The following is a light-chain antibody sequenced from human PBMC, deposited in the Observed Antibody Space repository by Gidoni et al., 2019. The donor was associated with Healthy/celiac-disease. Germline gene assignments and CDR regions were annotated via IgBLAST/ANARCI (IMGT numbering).Light chain of an antibody. CDR2: GAS. Sequence: EIVLTQSPGTLSLSPGERATLSCRASQSVSSSYLAGYQQKPGQAPRLLIYGASSRATGIPDRFSGSGSGTDFTLTISRLEPEDFAVYYCQQYGSSPPTTFGQGTRLEIK. J-gene: IGKJ5*01. V-gene: IGKV3-20*01. CDR3: QQYGSSPPTT. CDR1: QSVSSSY.